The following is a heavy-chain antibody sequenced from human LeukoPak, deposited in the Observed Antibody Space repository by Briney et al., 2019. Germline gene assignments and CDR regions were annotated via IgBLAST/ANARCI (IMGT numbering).Heavy chain of an antibody. D-gene: IGHD3-3*01. Sequence: GASVKVSCKASGYTFSGHYMHWVRQATGQGLEWMGWMNPNSGNTGYAQKFQGRVTMTRNTSISTAYMELSSLRSEDTAVYYCARRGDYDFYYYGMDVWGQGTTVTVSS. CDR3: ARRGDYDFYYYGMDV. J-gene: IGHJ6*02. V-gene: IGHV1-8*02. CDR1: GYTFSGHY. CDR2: MNPNSGNT.